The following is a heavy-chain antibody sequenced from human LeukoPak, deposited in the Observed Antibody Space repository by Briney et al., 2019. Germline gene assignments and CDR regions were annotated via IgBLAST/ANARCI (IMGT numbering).Heavy chain of an antibody. Sequence: PSETLSLTCTVSGGSISSSSSYWGWIRQPPGKGLEWIATIYYTGSTHYNPSLKTRVTISLDTSRNPFSLRFTSVTAADTAVYYCAKSGPSYYYTPGDFSWGQGTLVTVSS. CDR1: GGSISSSSSY. CDR3: AKSGPSYYYTPGDFS. V-gene: IGHV4-39*01. CDR2: IYYTGST. D-gene: IGHD3-22*01. J-gene: IGHJ5*02.